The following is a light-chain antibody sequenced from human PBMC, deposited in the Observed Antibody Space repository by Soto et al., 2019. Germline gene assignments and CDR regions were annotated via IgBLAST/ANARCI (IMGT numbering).Light chain of an antibody. V-gene: IGKV1-5*03. CDR3: QQDNTFPWP. CDR2: KAS. Sequence: DIPMTQSPSTLSASVGDRVTITCRASQSISYWLAWYQQKPGKAPKLLIYKASSLESGLPSRFSGSGSWTEVPLTLSHLQPDDFATYYGQQDNTFPWPFGQGTKVEVK. CDR1: QSISYW. J-gene: IGKJ1*01.